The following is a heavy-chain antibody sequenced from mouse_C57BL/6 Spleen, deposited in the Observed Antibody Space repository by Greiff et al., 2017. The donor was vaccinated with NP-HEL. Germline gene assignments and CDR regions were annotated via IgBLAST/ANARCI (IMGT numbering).Heavy chain of an antibody. V-gene: IGHV1-4*01. CDR2: INPSSGYT. D-gene: IGHD1-1*01. Sequence: VKLQESGAELARPGASVKMSCKASGYTFTSYTMHWVKQRPGQGLEWIGYINPSSGYTKYNQKFKDKATLTADKSSSTAYMQLSSLTSEDSAVYYCAREGLYYGSLMDYWGQGTSVTVSS. CDR1: GYTFTSYT. J-gene: IGHJ4*01. CDR3: AREGLYYGSLMDY.